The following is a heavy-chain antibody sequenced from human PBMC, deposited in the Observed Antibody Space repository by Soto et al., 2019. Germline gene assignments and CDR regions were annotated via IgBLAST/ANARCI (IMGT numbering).Heavy chain of an antibody. V-gene: IGHV3-23*01. Sequence: GGSLRLSCAASGFTFSSYAMSWVRQAPGKGLEWVSAISGSGGSTYYADSVKGRFTISRDNSKNTLYLQMNSLRAEDTAVYYCAKEDHYYDSSGYLMDPRVIDYWGQGTLVTVSS. CDR2: ISGSGGST. D-gene: IGHD3-22*01. CDR3: AKEDHYYDSSGYLMDPRVIDY. CDR1: GFTFSSYA. J-gene: IGHJ4*02.